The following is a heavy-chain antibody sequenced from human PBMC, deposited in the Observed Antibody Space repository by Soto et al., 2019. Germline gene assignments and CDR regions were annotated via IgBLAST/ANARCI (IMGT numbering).Heavy chain of an antibody. D-gene: IGHD1-1*01. CDR3: ARWVEVSLDYFDS. CDR2: VFHNGRT. V-gene: IGHV4-30-4*01. CDR1: GCSMGNSYYS. J-gene: IGHJ4*02. Sequence: SETLSLTCTVSGCSMGNSYYSWSWVRQTPGKGLEWIGHVFHNGRTYYNPSLKGRVGILVDTSRNQFALNLNSMTVADAAVYYCARWVEVSLDYFDSWGQGIPVTVS.